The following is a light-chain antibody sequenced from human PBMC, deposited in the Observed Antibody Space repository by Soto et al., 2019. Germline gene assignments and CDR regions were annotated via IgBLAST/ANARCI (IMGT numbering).Light chain of an antibody. CDR1: QSVSSN. CDR2: GAS. V-gene: IGKV3-15*01. Sequence: EVVLTQSPATLSVSPGERTTLCCRASQSVSSNLAWYKQKPGQAPSILSYGASTRATGTPARFSGSGSGAEFTLSISSLKSEDSAVYYCQQYDNWPWTLGQGTKVDI. J-gene: IGKJ1*01. CDR3: QQYDNWPWT.